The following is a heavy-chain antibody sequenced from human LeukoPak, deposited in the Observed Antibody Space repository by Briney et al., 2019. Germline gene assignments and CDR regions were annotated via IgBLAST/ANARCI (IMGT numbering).Heavy chain of an antibody. V-gene: IGHV3-23*01. D-gene: IGHD1/OR15-1a*01. CDR2: ISGSGGTT. J-gene: IGHJ3*02. Sequence: GGSLRLSCAASGFTFSTYAMSWVRQAPGKGLEWVSGISGSGGTTYNADSVKDRFSISRDNSKNILYLQMNSLRAEDTAVYYCAKVVIAGKTGGAFDIWGQGTMVTVSS. CDR1: GFTFSTYA. CDR3: AKVVIAGKTGGAFDI.